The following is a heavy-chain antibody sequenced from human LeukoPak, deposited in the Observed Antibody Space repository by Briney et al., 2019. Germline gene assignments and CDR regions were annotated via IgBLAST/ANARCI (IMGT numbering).Heavy chain of an antibody. J-gene: IGHJ3*01. CDR1: GFTFSGSA. Sequence: PGGSLRLSCAASGFTFSGSAMHWVRQASGKGLXXXXRIRSKANSYATAYAASVKGRFTISRDDSKNTAYLQMNSLKTEDTAVYYCTSLPPSGVSVIFWGQGTMVTVSS. V-gene: IGHV3-73*01. CDR2: IRSKANSYAT. CDR3: TSLPPSGVSVIF. D-gene: IGHD2-21*01.